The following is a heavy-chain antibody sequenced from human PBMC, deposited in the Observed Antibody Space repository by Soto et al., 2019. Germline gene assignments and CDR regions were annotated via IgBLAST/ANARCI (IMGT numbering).Heavy chain of an antibody. V-gene: IGHV3-23*01. CDR2: ISGSGGST. Sequence: AGGSLRLSCAASGFTFSSYAMSWVRQAPGKGLEWVSAISGSGGSTYYADSVKGRFTISRDNSKNTLYLQMNSLRAEDTAVYYCAKALYSYGSGAVDYWGQGTLVTVSS. J-gene: IGHJ4*02. CDR1: GFTFSSYA. D-gene: IGHD5-18*01. CDR3: AKALYSYGSGAVDY.